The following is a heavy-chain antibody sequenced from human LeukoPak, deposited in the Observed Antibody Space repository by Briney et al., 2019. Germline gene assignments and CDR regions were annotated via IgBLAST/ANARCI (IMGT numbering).Heavy chain of an antibody. D-gene: IGHD6-19*01. V-gene: IGHV3-23*01. Sequence: PGGSLRLSCAASGFTFSSYAMSWVRQAPGKGLEWVSAISGSGGSTYYADSVKGRFTISRDNSKNTLYLQMSSLRAEDTAVYYCAKGTRIAVAGTQIIDYWGQGTLVTVSS. CDR3: AKGTRIAVAGTQIIDY. CDR2: ISGSGGST. J-gene: IGHJ4*02. CDR1: GFTFSSYA.